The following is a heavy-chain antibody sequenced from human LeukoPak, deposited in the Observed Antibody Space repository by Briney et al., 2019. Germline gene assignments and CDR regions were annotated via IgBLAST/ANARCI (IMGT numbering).Heavy chain of an antibody. J-gene: IGHJ6*02. CDR3: AREGTVYYYGMDV. D-gene: IGHD1-1*01. V-gene: IGHV3-53*01. CDR1: GFTVSSNY. Sequence: GGSLRLFCAASGFTVSSNYMSWVRQAPGKGLEWVSVIYSGGSTYYADSVKGRFTISRDNSKNTLYLQMNSLRAEDTAVYYCAREGTVYYYGMDVWGQGTTVTVSS. CDR2: IYSGGST.